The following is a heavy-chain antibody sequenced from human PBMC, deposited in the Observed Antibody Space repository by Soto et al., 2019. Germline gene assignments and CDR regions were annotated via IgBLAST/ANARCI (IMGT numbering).Heavy chain of an antibody. CDR1: SGSIGTTNW. J-gene: IGHJ6*02. D-gene: IGHD2-8*01. Sequence: QVQLQESGPGLVKPSGTLSLTCAVSSGSIGTTNWWSWVRRTPGKGLEWIGEIFHRGNTYYNPSLASQVTISVDTSTNSFSLNLRSVSAADTAVYYCARRTWGMDVWGQGTTVTISS. V-gene: IGHV4-4*02. CDR2: IFHRGNT. CDR3: ARRTWGMDV.